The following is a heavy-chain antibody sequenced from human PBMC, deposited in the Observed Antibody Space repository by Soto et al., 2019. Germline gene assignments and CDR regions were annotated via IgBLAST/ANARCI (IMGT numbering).Heavy chain of an antibody. J-gene: IGHJ5*02. CDR2: INHSGST. CDR3: ARAGSTSWGFDP. CDR1: GGSISSSSDY. Sequence: PSETLSLTCTVSGGSISSSSDYWGWIRQPPGKGLEWIGEINHSGSTNYNPSLKSRVTISVDTSKNQFSRKLSSVTAADTAVYYCARAGSTSWGFDPWGQGTLVTVSS. D-gene: IGHD2-2*01. V-gene: IGHV4-39*07.